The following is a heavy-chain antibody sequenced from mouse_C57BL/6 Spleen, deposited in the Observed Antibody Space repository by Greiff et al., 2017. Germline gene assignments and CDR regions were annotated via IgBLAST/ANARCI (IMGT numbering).Heavy chain of an antibody. D-gene: IGHD1-1*01. CDR2: ISYDGSN. CDR3: ANYYYGSSSFAY. V-gene: IGHV3-6*01. CDR1: GYSITSGYY. Sequence: ESGPGLVKPSQSLSLTCSVTGYSITSGYYWNWIRQFPGNKLEWMGYISYDGSNNYNPSLKNRISITRDTSKNQFFLKLNSVTTEDTATYYCANYYYGSSSFAYWGQGTLVTVSA. J-gene: IGHJ3*01.